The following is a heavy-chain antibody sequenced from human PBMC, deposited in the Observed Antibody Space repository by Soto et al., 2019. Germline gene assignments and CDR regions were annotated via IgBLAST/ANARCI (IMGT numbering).Heavy chain of an antibody. CDR2: IYYSGST. V-gene: IGHV4-30-4*02. CDR3: ARKPMNTHAFDI. CDR1: GGSISSGDYY. Sequence: PSETLSLTCTVSGGSISSGDYYWSWIRQPPGKGLEWIGYIYYSGSTYYNPSLKSRVTISVDTSKNQFSLKLSSVTAADTAVYYCARKPMNTHAFDIWGQGTMVTVSS. J-gene: IGHJ3*02.